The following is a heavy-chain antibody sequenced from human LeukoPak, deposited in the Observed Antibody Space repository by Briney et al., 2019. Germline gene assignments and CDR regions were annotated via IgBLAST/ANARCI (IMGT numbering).Heavy chain of an antibody. V-gene: IGHV3-53*01. J-gene: IGHJ3*02. CDR2: IYSGGST. Sequence: PGGSLRLSCAASGFTVSSNYMSWVRQAPGKGLEWVSVIYSGGSTYYADSVKGRFTISRDNSKNTLYLQMNSLRAEDTAVYYCARDPKVGATTDDAFDIWGQGTMVTVSS. CDR3: ARDPKVGATTDDAFDI. D-gene: IGHD1-26*01. CDR1: GFTVSSNY.